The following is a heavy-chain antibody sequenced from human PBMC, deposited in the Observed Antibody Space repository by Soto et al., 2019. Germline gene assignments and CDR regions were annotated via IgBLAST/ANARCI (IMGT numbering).Heavy chain of an antibody. CDR2: ISGSA. J-gene: IGHJ3*02. CDR1: GFTFSTYA. CDR3: AKDKGYSSGDVFDI. V-gene: IGHV3-23*01. Sequence: GGSLRLSCAASGFTFSTYAMSWVRQAPGKGLEWVSGISGSAYYADAVKGRFTISRDNSKNTQYLQMNSLRAEDTDIYYCAKDKGYSSGDVFDIWGQGTMVTVSS. D-gene: IGHD5-18*01.